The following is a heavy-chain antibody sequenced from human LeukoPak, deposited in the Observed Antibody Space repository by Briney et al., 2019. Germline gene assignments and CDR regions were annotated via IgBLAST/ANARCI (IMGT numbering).Heavy chain of an antibody. CDR3: ARDLVVAAAGPPIDY. CDR2: INPSGGST. J-gene: IGHJ4*02. D-gene: IGHD6-13*01. Sequence: ASVKVSCKASGSTFTTYYMHWVRQAPGQGLEWMGIINPSGGSTSYAQKFQGRVTMTRDTSTNTVYMELSSLRSDDTAVYYCARDLVVAAAGPPIDYWGQGTLVTVSS. CDR1: GSTFTTYY. V-gene: IGHV1-46*01.